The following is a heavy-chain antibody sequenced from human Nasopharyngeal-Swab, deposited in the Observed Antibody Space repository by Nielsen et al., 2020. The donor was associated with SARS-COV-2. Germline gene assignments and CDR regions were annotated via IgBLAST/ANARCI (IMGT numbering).Heavy chain of an antibody. V-gene: IGHV3-23*01. Sequence: SCAASGFTFSSYAMSWVRQAPGKGLEWVSAISGSGVSTYYADSVKGRFTISRDNSKNTLYLQMNSLRAEDTAVYYCAKGGSSVIAWFDPWGQGTLVTVSS. CDR1: GFTFSSYA. CDR3: AKGGSSVIAWFDP. D-gene: IGHD6-6*01. J-gene: IGHJ5*02. CDR2: ISGSGVST.